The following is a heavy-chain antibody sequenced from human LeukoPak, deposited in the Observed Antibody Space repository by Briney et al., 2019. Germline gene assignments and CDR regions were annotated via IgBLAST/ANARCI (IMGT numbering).Heavy chain of an antibody. CDR2: ISSASNYN. CDR3: AATIHGSTADSEGYYPNWFDP. V-gene: IGHV3-21*06. CDR1: GSIFSRLS. Sequence: PGGSLRLSCAASGSIFSRLSMNWLRQSPGKRLEWVSSISSASNYNSCADSVKGPFTIPRGNAKYSFFLDITSLRDEDTAVYYCAATIHGSTADSEGYYPNWFDPWGQGTLVTVSS. D-gene: IGHD3-16*01. J-gene: IGHJ5*02.